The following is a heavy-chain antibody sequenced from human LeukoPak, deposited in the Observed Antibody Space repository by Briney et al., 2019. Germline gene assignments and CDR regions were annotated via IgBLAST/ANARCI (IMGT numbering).Heavy chain of an antibody. CDR2: ISSSGSTI. CDR3: ARDRHFVAFDI. V-gene: IGHV3-48*03. J-gene: IGHJ3*02. CDR1: RFTFSNYE. Sequence: GGSLRLSCAASRFTFSNYEMNWVRQAPGKGLEWVSYISSSGSTIYYADSVKGRFTISRDNAKNSLYLQMNSLRAEDTAVYYCARDRHFVAFDIWGQGTMVTVSS.